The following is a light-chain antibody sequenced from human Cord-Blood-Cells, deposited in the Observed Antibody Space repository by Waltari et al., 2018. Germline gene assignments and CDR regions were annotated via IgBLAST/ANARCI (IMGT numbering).Light chain of an antibody. V-gene: IGLV2-23*02. Sequence: QSALTQPASVSGSPGQPITISCTGPSSDVGRYNLLSWYQQHPGKAPKLMIYEVSTRPSGVSNRFSGSKSGNTASLTISGLQAEDEADYYCCSYAGSSTWVFGGGTKLTVL. CDR3: CSYAGSSTWV. CDR1: SSDVGRYNL. CDR2: EVS. J-gene: IGLJ3*02.